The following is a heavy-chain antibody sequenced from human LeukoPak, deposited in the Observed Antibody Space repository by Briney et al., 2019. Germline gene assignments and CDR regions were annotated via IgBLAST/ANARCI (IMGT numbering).Heavy chain of an antibody. CDR1: GYTFTSYY. CDR3: ARGPRSSGWIEDP. Sequence: AASVKVSCKSSGYTFTSYYMHCVRQAPGQGLEWMGIINPSGGSTSNAQKFQGRVTMTRDTSTSTVYMELSSLRSEDTAVYYCARGPRSSGWIEDPWGQGTLVTVSS. D-gene: IGHD6-19*01. J-gene: IGHJ5*02. CDR2: INPSGGST. V-gene: IGHV1-46*01.